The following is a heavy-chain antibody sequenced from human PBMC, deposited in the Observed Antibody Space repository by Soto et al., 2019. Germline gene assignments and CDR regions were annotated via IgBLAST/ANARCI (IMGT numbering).Heavy chain of an antibody. CDR3: ARGEAVAGDYYYGMDV. Sequence: GASVKVSCNASGGTFSSYAISWVRQAPGQGLEWMGGIIPIFSRANYAQKFQGRVTITADKSTSTAYMELSSLRSEDTAVYYCARGEAVAGDYYYGMDVWGQGTTVTVSS. J-gene: IGHJ6*02. V-gene: IGHV1-69*06. CDR2: IIPIFSRA. CDR1: GGTFSSYA. D-gene: IGHD6-19*01.